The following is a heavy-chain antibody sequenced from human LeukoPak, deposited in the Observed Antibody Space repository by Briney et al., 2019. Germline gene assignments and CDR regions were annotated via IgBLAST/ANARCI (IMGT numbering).Heavy chain of an antibody. CDR2: FDPEDGET. J-gene: IGHJ5*02. CDR3: ATDYGGNSKYNWFDP. CDR1: GYTLTELS. Sequence: ASVKVSCKVSGYTLTELSMHWVRQAPGKGLEWMGGFDPEDGETIYAQKFQGRVTMTEDTSTDTAYMELSSLRSEDTAVYYCATDYGGNSKYNWFDPWGQGTLVTVSS. D-gene: IGHD4-23*01. V-gene: IGHV1-24*01.